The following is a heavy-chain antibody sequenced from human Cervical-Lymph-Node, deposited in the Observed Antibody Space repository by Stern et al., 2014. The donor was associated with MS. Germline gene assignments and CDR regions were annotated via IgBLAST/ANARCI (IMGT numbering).Heavy chain of an antibody. D-gene: IGHD6-19*01. J-gene: IGHJ4*02. CDR1: GYSFTSYW. CDR3: ARPIPAYSSGWYDGGFDY. V-gene: IGHV5-51*01. CDR2: IYPGDSDT. Sequence: EVQLVQSGAEVKKPGESLKISCKGSGYSFTSYWIGWVRQMPGKGLEWMGIIYPGDSDTRYSPSFQGQVTISADKSISTAYLQWSSLKASDTAMYYCARPIPAYSSGWYDGGFDYWGQGTLVTVSS.